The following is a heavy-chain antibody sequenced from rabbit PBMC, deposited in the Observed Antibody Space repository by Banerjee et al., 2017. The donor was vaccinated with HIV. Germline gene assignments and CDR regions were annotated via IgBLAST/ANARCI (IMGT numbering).Heavy chain of an antibody. CDR2: IYTGDGDA. CDR3: ARGGGGDGVGYNL. CDR1: GSDISSNA. D-gene: IGHD2-1*01. V-gene: IGHV1S47*01. Sequence: QEQLEESGGDLVKPGGSLTLTCKASGSDISSNAMCWVRQAPGKGLELIACIYTGDGDAYYASWAKGRFTISKTSSTVDLKMTSLTAADTATYFCARGGGGDGVGYNLWGPGTLVTVS. J-gene: IGHJ4*01.